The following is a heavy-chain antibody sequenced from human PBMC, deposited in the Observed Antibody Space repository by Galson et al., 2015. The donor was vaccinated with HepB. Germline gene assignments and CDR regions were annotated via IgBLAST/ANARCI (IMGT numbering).Heavy chain of an antibody. CDR1: GFTFSSYG. CDR3: ATLGGRIAAAGTDYYYYMDV. CDR2: TWYDGSNK. V-gene: IGHV3-33*01. D-gene: IGHD6-13*01. J-gene: IGHJ6*03. Sequence: SLRLSCAASGFTFSSYGMHWVRQAPGKGLEWVAVTWYDGSNKYYADSVKGRFTISRDNSKNTLYLQMNSLRAEDTAVYYCATLGGRIAAAGTDYYYYMDVWGKGTTITVSS.